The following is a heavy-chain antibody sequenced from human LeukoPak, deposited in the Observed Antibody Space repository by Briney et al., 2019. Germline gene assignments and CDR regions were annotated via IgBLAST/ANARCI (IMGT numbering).Heavy chain of an antibody. V-gene: IGHV4-39*01. D-gene: IGHD1-1*01. CDR2: IYYSGST. J-gene: IGHJ4*02. CDR3: ARQVQGVIRPDY. Sequence: SETLSLTCTVSGGTISSSGQYWGWIRQPPGKGLEWIGTIYYSGSTYYNPSLKSRVTVSVDTSKNRFSLKLSSVTAADTAVYYCARQVQGVIRPDYWGQGTLVTVSS. CDR1: GGTISSSGQY.